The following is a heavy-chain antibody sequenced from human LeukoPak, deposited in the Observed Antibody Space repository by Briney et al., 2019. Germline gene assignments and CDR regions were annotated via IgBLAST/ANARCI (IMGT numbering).Heavy chain of an antibody. CDR3: ARTTSMTASGYDY. J-gene: IGHJ4*02. CDR2: INPDTGDK. Sequence: ASVKVSCKASGYTFTNYHINWVRQASGQGLEWMTWINPDTGDKGYARKFQDRITITTDTSISTAYMELSSLSSEDTAVYFCARTTSMTASGYDYWGQGTLVTVSS. V-gene: IGHV1-8*03. CDR1: GYTFTNYH. D-gene: IGHD2-21*02.